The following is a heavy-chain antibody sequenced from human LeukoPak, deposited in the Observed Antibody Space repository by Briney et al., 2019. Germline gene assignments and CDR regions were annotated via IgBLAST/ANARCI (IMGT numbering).Heavy chain of an antibody. CDR3: ARGRPQYYYDSSGYDY. Sequence: ASVKVSCKASGGTFSSYAISWVRQAPGQGLEWMGWINPNSGGTNYAQKFQGRVTMTRDTSISTAYMELSRLRSDDTAVYYCARGRPQYYYDSSGYDYWGQGTLVTVSS. D-gene: IGHD3-22*01. CDR1: GGTFSSYA. CDR2: INPNSGGT. J-gene: IGHJ4*02. V-gene: IGHV1-2*02.